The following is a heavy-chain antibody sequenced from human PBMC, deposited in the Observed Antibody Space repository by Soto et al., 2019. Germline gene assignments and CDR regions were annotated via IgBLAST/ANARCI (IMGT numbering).Heavy chain of an antibody. CDR3: ARGKGPYSSGWTGGY. CDR1: GYTFTGYY. D-gene: IGHD6-19*01. Sequence: QVQLVQSGAEVKKPGASVKVSCKASGYTFTGYYMHWVRQAPGQGLEWMGWINPNSGGTNYAQKFQGRVTMTRDTSISTAYMEVRRLRSDDTAVYYCARGKGPYSSGWTGGYWGQGTLVTVSS. V-gene: IGHV1-2*02. J-gene: IGHJ4*02. CDR2: INPNSGGT.